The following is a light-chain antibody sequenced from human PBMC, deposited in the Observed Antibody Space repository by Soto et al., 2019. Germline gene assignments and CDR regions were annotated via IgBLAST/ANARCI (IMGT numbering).Light chain of an antibody. CDR3: QESYSTPWA. Sequence: DIQVTQSPSSLSAPVGDRVTITCRASQSISSYLNWYQQKPGKAPKLLIYAASSLQSGVPSRFSGSGSGTDFSLTISSLQPEDFASYYCQESYSTPWAFGQGTKVEI. CDR1: QSISSY. V-gene: IGKV1-39*01. CDR2: AAS. J-gene: IGKJ1*01.